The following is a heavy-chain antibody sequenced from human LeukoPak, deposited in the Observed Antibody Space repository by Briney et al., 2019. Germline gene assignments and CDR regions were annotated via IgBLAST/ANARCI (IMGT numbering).Heavy chain of an antibody. J-gene: IGHJ4*02. Sequence: GGSLRLSCAASRFTCSSYEMNWVRQAQGKGLEWVSYISNSGNTIYYEDSVKGRFTISRDNAKNSLYLQMNSLRAEDTAVYYCARRSRGTGSWYYFDYWSQGTLVTVSS. D-gene: IGHD3-10*01. CDR3: ARRSRGTGSWYYFDY. CDR2: ISNSGNTI. V-gene: IGHV3-48*03. CDR1: RFTCSSYE.